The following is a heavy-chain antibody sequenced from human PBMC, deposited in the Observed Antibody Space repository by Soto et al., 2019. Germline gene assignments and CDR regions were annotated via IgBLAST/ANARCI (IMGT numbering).Heavy chain of an antibody. CDR2: IYTSGST. J-gene: IGHJ4*02. CDR3: ARGTPGIAAAGTDY. D-gene: IGHD6-13*01. V-gene: IGHV4-4*07. CDR1: GGSISSYY. Sequence: QVQLQESGPGLVKPSETLSLTCTVSGGSISSYYWSWIRQPAGKGLEWIGRIYTSGSTNYNPSLKCRVTISGDMYKNQFSLKLSSVTAADTAVYYCARGTPGIAAAGTDYWGQGTLVTASS.